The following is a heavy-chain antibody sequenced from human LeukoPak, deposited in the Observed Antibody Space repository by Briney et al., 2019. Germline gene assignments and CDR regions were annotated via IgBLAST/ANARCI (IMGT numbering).Heavy chain of an antibody. J-gene: IGHJ4*02. Sequence: SETLSLTCTVSGGSVSSGSYYWSWIRQPPGKGLEWIGYIYYSGSTNYNPSLKSRVTISVDMSKNQFSLKLTSVTAADTAMYYCARDARFGELVDYWGRGTLVTVSS. V-gene: IGHV4-61*01. D-gene: IGHD3-10*01. CDR1: GGSVSSGSYY. CDR2: IYYSGST. CDR3: ARDARFGELVDY.